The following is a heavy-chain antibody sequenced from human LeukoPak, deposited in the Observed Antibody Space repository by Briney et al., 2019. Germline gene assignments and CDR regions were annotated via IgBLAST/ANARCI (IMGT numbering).Heavy chain of an antibody. CDR1: GFTFSNYA. CDR2: ITGGGSGI. J-gene: IGHJ4*02. V-gene: IGHV3-23*01. CDR3: ARGRESSGWYDLDY. Sequence: AGGSLRLSCAASGFTFSNYAMSWVRQAPGKGLEWVSAITGGGSGIYYADSVKGRFTISRDNSKNTLYLQMNSLRAEDTAVYYCARGRESSGWYDLDYWGQGTLVTVSS. D-gene: IGHD6-19*01.